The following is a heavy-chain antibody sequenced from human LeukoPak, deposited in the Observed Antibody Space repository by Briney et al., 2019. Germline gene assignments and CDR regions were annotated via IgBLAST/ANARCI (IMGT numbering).Heavy chain of an antibody. D-gene: IGHD5-12*01. Sequence: GGSLRLSCAASGFTFSSYGMHWVRQAPGKGLEWVAAISYDGSNKYYADSVKGRFTISRDNSKNTLYLQMNSLRAEDTAVYYCAKRGYDYFTNWFDPWGQGTLVTVSS. CDR3: AKRGYDYFTNWFDP. CDR1: GFTFSSYG. J-gene: IGHJ5*02. CDR2: ISYDGSNK. V-gene: IGHV3-30*18.